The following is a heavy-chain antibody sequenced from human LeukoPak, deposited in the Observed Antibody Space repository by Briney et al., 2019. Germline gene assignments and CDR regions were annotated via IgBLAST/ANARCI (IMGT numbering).Heavy chain of an antibody. V-gene: IGHV4-59*01. Sequence: PPETLSLTCTVSGGSISSYYWSWIRQPPGKGLEWIGYIYYSGSTNYNPSLKSRVTISVDTSKNQFSLKLSSVTAADTAVYYCARALWRGYSYGWVDYWGQGTLVTVSS. J-gene: IGHJ4*02. CDR1: GGSISSYY. D-gene: IGHD5-18*01. CDR3: ARALWRGYSYGWVDY. CDR2: IYYSGST.